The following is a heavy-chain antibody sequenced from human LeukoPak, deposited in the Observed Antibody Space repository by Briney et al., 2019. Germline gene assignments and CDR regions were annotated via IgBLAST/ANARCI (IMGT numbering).Heavy chain of an antibody. CDR2: ISSSSSYI. V-gene: IGHV3-21*01. CDR1: GFTFSSYW. J-gene: IGHJ4*02. CDR3: ASPGPSGSFDY. Sequence: GGSLRLSCAASGFTFSSYWMHWVRQAPGKGLEWVSSISSSSSYIYYADSVKGRFTISRDNAKNSLYLQMNSLRAEDTAVYYCASPGPSGSFDYWGQGTLVTVSS. D-gene: IGHD1-26*01.